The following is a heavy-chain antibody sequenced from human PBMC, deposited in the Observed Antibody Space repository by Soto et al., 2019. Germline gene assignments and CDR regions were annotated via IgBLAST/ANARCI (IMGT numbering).Heavy chain of an antibody. CDR3: ARESHDRERNRIVVVITGSFDY. CDR2: ISSSSSYI. Sequence: PGGSLRLSCAASGFTFSSYSMNWVRQAPGKGLEWVSSISSSSSYIYYADSVKGRFTISRDNAKNSLYLQMNSLRAEDTAVYYCARESHDRERNRIVVVITGSFDYWGQGTLVTVSS. D-gene: IGHD3-22*01. J-gene: IGHJ4*02. V-gene: IGHV3-21*01. CDR1: GFTFSSYS.